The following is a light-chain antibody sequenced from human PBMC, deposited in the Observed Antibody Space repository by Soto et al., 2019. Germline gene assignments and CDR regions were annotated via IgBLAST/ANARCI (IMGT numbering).Light chain of an antibody. CDR3: CSYAGSYTLV. V-gene: IGLV2-11*01. CDR2: DVS. CDR1: SSDVGGYNY. J-gene: IGLJ2*01. Sequence: QSALTQPRSVSGSPGQSVTISCTGTSSDVGGYNYVSWYQQHPGKAPKLMIYDVSKRPSGVPDRFSGSKSGNTASLTISGLQAEEEADYYYCSYAGSYTLVFGGGTKLTVL.